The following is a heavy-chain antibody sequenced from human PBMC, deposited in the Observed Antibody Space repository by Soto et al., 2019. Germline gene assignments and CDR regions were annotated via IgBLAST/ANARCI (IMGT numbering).Heavy chain of an antibody. CDR3: ARDLSGYSYGDY. V-gene: IGHV1-69*04. D-gene: IGHD5-18*01. Sequence: ASVKVSCKASGGTFSSYTISWVRQAPGQGLEWMGRIIPILGIANYAQKFQGRVTITADKSTSTAYMELSSLRSEDTAVYYCARDLSGYSYGDYWGQGTLVTVSS. J-gene: IGHJ4*02. CDR1: GGTFSSYT. CDR2: IIPILGIA.